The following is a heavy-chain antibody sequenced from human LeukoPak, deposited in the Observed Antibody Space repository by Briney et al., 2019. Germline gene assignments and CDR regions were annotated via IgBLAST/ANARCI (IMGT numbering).Heavy chain of an antibody. Sequence: SVKVSCKASGGTFSSYTISWVRQAPGQGLEWMGRIIPILGIANYAQKFQGRVTITADKSTSTAYMELSSLRSEDTAVYYCARGYGGNSVPPNDAFDIWGQGTMVTISS. CDR1: GGTFSSYT. D-gene: IGHD4-23*01. J-gene: IGHJ3*02. CDR3: ARGYGGNSVPPNDAFDI. CDR2: IIPILGIA. V-gene: IGHV1-69*02.